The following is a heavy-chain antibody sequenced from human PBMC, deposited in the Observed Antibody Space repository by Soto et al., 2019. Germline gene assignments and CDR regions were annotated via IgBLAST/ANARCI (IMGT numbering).Heavy chain of an antibody. CDR3: ARAPYDYVWGSYSNWFDP. CDR2: INHSGST. J-gene: IGHJ5*02. D-gene: IGHD3-16*01. Sequence: SETLSLTCAVYGGSFSGYYWSWIRQPPGKGLEWIGEINHSGSTNYNPSLKSRVTISVDTSKNQFSLKLSSVTAADTAVYYCARAPYDYVWGSYSNWFDPWGQGTLVTVSS. V-gene: IGHV4-34*01. CDR1: GGSFSGYY.